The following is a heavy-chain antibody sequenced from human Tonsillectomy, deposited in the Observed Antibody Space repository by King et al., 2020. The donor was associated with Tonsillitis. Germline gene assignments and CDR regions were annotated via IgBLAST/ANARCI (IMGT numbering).Heavy chain of an antibody. D-gene: IGHD5-18*01. Sequence: DVQLVESGGGLVQPGGSLRLSCAVSGFTFSNYAMSWVRQAPGKGLEWVSVISGTGGTTYYADSVGGRFTISRDNSRNTLHLKMNSLRAEDTAIYYCAKDGRWSAMVDSYGLDVWGQGTTVTVSS. CDR1: GFTFSNYA. J-gene: IGHJ6*02. CDR3: AKDGRWSAMVDSYGLDV. CDR2: ISGTGGTT. V-gene: IGHV3-23*04.